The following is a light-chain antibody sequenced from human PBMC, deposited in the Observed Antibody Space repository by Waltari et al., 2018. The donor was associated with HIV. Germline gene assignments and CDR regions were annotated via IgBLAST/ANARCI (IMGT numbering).Light chain of an antibody. V-gene: IGKV1-9*01. CDR3: QQVNSNPIT. Sequence: DIQLTQSPSSLSASVGDTVTITCRASQGIRSYLAWYQQKPGKAPNLLIYAASTLQSGVPIRFSGSGSGTEFTLTISSLRPEDLATYYCQQVNSNPITFGQGTRLEI. J-gene: IGKJ5*01. CDR1: QGIRSY. CDR2: AAS.